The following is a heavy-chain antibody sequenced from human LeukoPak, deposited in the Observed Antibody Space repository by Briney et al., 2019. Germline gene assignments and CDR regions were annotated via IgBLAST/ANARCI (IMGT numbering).Heavy chain of an antibody. V-gene: IGHV3-74*01. CDR2: INSDGSST. J-gene: IGHJ4*02. CDR3: ARAAAGTWSIDY. Sequence: GGSLRLSCAASGFTFSSYWMHWVRQASGKGLVWVSRINSDGSSTIYADPVKGRFTISRDNAKNTLDLQLNSLRAEDTALYYCARAAAGTWSIDYWGQGTLVTVSS. D-gene: IGHD6-13*01. CDR1: GFTFSSYW.